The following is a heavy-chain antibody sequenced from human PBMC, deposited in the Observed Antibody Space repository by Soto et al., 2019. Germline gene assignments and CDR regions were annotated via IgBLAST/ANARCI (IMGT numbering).Heavy chain of an antibody. CDR1: GGSISSGGYY. V-gene: IGHV4-31*03. J-gene: IGHJ6*02. D-gene: IGHD6-6*01. CDR3: ARPYSGSLRGLGV. CDR2: IYYTGSA. Sequence: SETLSLTCTVSGGSISSGGYYWTWIRQHPGKGLEWIGYIYYTGSAYYNPSLKTRLTLSIDTSRSQFSLKLSSVTTADTAVYYCARPYSGSLRGLGVWREVPTVTVS.